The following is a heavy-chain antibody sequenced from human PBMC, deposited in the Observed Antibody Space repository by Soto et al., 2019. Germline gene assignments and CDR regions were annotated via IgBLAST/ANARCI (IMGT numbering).Heavy chain of an antibody. D-gene: IGHD3-9*01. CDR2: FDPEDGET. CDR3: AHGARRYDFLTGYYMSPPDY. J-gene: IGHJ4*02. V-gene: IGHV1-24*01. CDR1: GYTLTELS. Sequence: ASVKVSCKVSGYTLTELSMHWVRQAPGKGLEWMGGFDPEDGETIYAQKFQGRVTMTEDTSTDTAYMELSSLRSEDTAVYYCAHGARRYDFLTGYYMSPPDYWGLGTLVTVSS.